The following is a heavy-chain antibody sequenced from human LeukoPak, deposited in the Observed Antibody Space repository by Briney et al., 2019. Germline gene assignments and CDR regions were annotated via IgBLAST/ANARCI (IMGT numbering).Heavy chain of an antibody. V-gene: IGHV4-59*01. CDR3: ARVGRSGSYYNFSSYYYMDV. Sequence: SETLSLTCTVSGGSISSYYWSWIRQPPGKGLEWIGYIYYSGSTNYNPSLKSRVTISVDTSKNQFSLKLSSVTAADTAVYYCARVGRSGSYYNFSSYYYMDVWGKGTTVTVSS. CDR1: GGSISSYY. CDR2: IYYSGST. J-gene: IGHJ6*03. D-gene: IGHD3-10*01.